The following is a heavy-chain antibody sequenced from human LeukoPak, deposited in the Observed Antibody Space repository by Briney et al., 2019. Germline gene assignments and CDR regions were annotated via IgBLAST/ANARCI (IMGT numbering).Heavy chain of an antibody. CDR3: ARESRWLQSDY. CDR2: IIPIFGTA. CDR1: GGTFGSYA. V-gene: IGHV1-69*05. J-gene: IGHJ4*02. Sequence: SVKVSCKASGGTFGSYAISWVRQAPGQGLEWMGRIIPIFGTANYAQKFQGRVTITTDESTSTAYMELSSLRSEDTAVYYCARESRWLQSDYWGQGTLVTVSS. D-gene: IGHD5-24*01.